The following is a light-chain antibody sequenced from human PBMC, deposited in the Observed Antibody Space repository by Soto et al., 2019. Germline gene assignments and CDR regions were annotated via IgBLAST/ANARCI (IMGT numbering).Light chain of an antibody. J-gene: IGLJ2*01. CDR1: SSDVGGYNY. CDR2: DVT. V-gene: IGLV2-14*01. Sequence: QSALTQPASVSGSPGQSITISCTGTSSDVGGYNYVSWYQQHPGKAPKLMIYDVTNRPSGVSNRFSGSKSGNTASLTISGLQAGDEADYYCSSYRSSSTFVVFGGGTKVTVL. CDR3: SSYRSSSTFVV.